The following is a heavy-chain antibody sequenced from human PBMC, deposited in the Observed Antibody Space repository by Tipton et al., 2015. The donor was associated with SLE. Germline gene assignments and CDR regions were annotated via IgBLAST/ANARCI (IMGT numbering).Heavy chain of an antibody. CDR2: IYPDDSDT. V-gene: IGHV5-51*03. D-gene: IGHD3-3*01. CDR3: ARGGRIAIFGVATDGPFDM. CDR1: RYRFSNYW. J-gene: IGHJ3*02. Sequence: QLVQSGAEVKKPGESLKISCRGSRYRFSNYWIAWARQMPGKGLEWMGMIYPDDSDTRYNPSFEGQVTISADKSISTAYLQWSSLKASDTAIYYCARGGRIAIFGVATDGPFDMWGQGTMVTVSS.